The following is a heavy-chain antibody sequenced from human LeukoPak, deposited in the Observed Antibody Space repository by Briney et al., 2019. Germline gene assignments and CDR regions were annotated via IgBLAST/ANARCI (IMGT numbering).Heavy chain of an antibody. V-gene: IGHV3-21*01. D-gene: IGHD6-19*01. Sequence: PGGSLRLSCAASGFTFSSYSKNWVRQAPGKGLEWVSSISSSSSYIYYADSVKGRFTISRDNAKNSLYLQMNSLRAEDTAVYYCARAGRFSSGWSDAFDIWGQGTMVTVSS. CDR2: ISSSSSYI. CDR3: ARAGRFSSGWSDAFDI. J-gene: IGHJ3*02. CDR1: GFTFSSYS.